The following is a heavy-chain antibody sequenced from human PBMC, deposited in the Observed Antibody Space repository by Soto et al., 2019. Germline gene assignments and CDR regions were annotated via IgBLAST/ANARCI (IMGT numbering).Heavy chain of an antibody. CDR1: ESTVSRDW. V-gene: IGHV3-7*04. CDR2: INQDGSEK. Sequence: EVHLVESGGGLVQTGGSLRLSCAIFESTVSRDWMNWVRQAPGKGLEWVAHINQDGSEKYYVDSVKGRFIISRDNAKKSLYLQMNSLRPADTAMYYCSGGVGDAFWGQGTLVTVSS. J-gene: IGHJ4*02. CDR3: SGGVGDAF. D-gene: IGHD1-26*01.